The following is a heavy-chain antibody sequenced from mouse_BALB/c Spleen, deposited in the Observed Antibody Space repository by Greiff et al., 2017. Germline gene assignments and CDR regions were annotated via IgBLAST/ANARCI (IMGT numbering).Heavy chain of an antibody. Sequence: VQLKESGPGLVKPSQSLSLTCTVTGYSITSDYAWNWIRQFPGNKLEWMGYISYSGSTSYNPSLKSRISITRDTSKNQFFLQLNSVTTEDTATYYCARWGYDGYSRYAMDYWGQGTSVTVSS. V-gene: IGHV3-2*02. J-gene: IGHJ4*01. D-gene: IGHD2-3*01. CDR3: ARWGYDGYSRYAMDY. CDR2: ISYSGST. CDR1: GYSITSDYA.